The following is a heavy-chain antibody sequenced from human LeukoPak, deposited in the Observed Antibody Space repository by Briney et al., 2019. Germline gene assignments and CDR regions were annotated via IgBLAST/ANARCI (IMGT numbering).Heavy chain of an antibody. J-gene: IGHJ4*02. CDR2: IFGDGSST. CDR3: ARDLNY. V-gene: IGHV3-74*01. Sequence: GGSLRLSCLASGFTFSSYWMHWVRQAPGKGLVWVSRIFGDGSSTSYADSVRGRFTISRDNAKNTLYLRMNSLRAEDTAVYYCARDLNYWGQGTLVTVSS. CDR1: GFTFSSYW.